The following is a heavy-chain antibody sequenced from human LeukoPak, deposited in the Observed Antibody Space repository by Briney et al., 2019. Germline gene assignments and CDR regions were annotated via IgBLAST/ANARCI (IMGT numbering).Heavy chain of an antibody. J-gene: IGHJ5*02. CDR1: GLTFSNFA. CDR2: IGGSGGGT. CDR3: ARGRTTSPANWFDP. V-gene: IGHV3-23*01. D-gene: IGHD4-17*01. Sequence: GGSLRLSCAASGLTFSNFAMSWVRLAPGKGLEWVSAIGGSGGGTYYADSVKGRFTISRDNSKNTLYLQMNSLRAGDTAVYYCARGRTTSPANWFDPWGQGTLVTVSS.